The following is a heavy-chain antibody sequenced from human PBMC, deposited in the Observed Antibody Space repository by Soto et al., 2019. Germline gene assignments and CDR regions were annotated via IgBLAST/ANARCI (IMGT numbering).Heavy chain of an antibody. Sequence: PGESLKISCKGSGYSFTSYWIGWVRQMPGKGLEWTGIIYPGDSDTRYSPSFQGQVTISADKSISTAYLQWSSLKASDTAMYYCARHGAGYCSGGSCYGMDVWGQGTTVTVSS. D-gene: IGHD2-15*01. V-gene: IGHV5-51*01. CDR2: IYPGDSDT. CDR3: ARHGAGYCSGGSCYGMDV. CDR1: GYSFTSYW. J-gene: IGHJ6*02.